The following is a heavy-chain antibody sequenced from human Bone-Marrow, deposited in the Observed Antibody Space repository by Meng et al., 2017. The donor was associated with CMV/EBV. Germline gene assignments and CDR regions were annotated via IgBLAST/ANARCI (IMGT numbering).Heavy chain of an antibody. CDR1: GFTFSSYA. CDR2: ISYDGSNK. Sequence: ASGFTFSSYAMHWVCQAPGKGLEWVAVISYDGSNKYYADSVKGRFTISRDNSKNTLYLQMNSLRAEDTAVYYCARDGGWELLVFDYWGQGTLVTVSS. D-gene: IGHD1-26*01. J-gene: IGHJ4*02. CDR3: ARDGGWELLVFDY. V-gene: IGHV3-30-3*01.